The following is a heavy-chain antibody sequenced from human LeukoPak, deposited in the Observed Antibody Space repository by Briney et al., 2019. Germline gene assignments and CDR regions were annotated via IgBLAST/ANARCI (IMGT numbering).Heavy chain of an antibody. CDR3: ARGGSYPYY. D-gene: IGHD1-26*01. V-gene: IGHV3-48*04. Sequence: AGGSLRLACTTSGFIFTDYTMNWVRQAPGKGLEWISYIDSHSVSGFYADSVKGRFTISRDNAKNSLYLQMNSLRAEDTAVYYCARGGSYPYYWGQGTLVTVSS. CDR2: IDSHSVSG. CDR1: GFIFTDYT. J-gene: IGHJ4*02.